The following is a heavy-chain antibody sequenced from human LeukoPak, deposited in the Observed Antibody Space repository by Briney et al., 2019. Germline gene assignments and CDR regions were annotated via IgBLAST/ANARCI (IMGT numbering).Heavy chain of an antibody. CDR1: GFTFNTYD. V-gene: IGHV3-33*05. Sequence: PGGTLRLSCAASGFTFNTYDMSWVRQAPGKGLEWVAVISYDANLKHYADFVQGRFVVSRDNAKNSLYLQMNSLRAEDTAVYYCARSAYYDSSGYYWLYWGQGTLVTVSS. CDR3: ARSAYYDSSGYYWLY. D-gene: IGHD3-22*01. CDR2: ISYDANLK. J-gene: IGHJ4*02.